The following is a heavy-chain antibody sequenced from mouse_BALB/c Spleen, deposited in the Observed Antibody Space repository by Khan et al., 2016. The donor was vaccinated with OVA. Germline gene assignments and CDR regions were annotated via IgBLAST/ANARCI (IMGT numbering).Heavy chain of an antibody. J-gene: IGHJ3*01. CDR1: GFNIKDTY. V-gene: IGHV14-3*02. CDR2: IDPPNDDS. CDR3: ATLYGSPLAF. D-gene: IGHD2-1*01. Sequence: VQLQQSGAELVKPGASVKLSCSASGFNIKDTYIHWMKQRPEQGLEWIGRIDPPNDDSKYGPKFQAKATLTADTSSTTAYLQLSSLTSEDTAVYYGATLYGSPLAFWGQGTLVSVAA.